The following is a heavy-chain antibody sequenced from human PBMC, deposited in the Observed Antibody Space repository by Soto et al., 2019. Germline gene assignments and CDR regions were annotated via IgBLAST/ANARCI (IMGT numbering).Heavy chain of an antibody. J-gene: IGHJ4*02. V-gene: IGHV4-34*01. D-gene: IGHD2-2*02. CDR2: INHSGST. CDR3: ARGDIVVVPAAIQGPAFDY. Sequence: QVQLQQWGAGLLKPSETLSLTCAVYGGSFSGYYWSWIRQPPGKGLEWIGEINHSGSTNYHPSLKSRLTISVYTSKNQFSLKLSSVTAADTAVYYCARGDIVVVPAAIQGPAFDYWGQGTLVTVSS. CDR1: GGSFSGYY.